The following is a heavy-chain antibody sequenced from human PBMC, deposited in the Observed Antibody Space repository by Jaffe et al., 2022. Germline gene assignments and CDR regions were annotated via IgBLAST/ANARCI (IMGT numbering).Heavy chain of an antibody. V-gene: IGHV3-48*01. CDR2: ISKLSTT. D-gene: IGHD2-15*01. CDR1: GFDFKTHG. J-gene: IGHJ4*02. Sequence: EVQLIESGGGLVQPGGSLRLSCAASGFDFKTHGMTWLRQAPGTGLEWVAYISKLSTTYYSDSAKGRFTISRDNAKGTVFLQMSSLGADDAAVYFCARGRCGAGGCYSTGRFFDSWGRGTLVTVSS. CDR3: ARGRCGAGGCYSTGRFFDS.